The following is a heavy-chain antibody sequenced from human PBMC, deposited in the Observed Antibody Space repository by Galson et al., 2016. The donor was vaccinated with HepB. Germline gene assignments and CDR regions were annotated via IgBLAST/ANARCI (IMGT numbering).Heavy chain of an antibody. CDR2: TSYDGSNE. V-gene: IGHV3-30*18. CDR3: GKGGTGIAVPVDL. CDR1: GVIFSDHA. Sequence: SLRLSCAISGVIFSDHAMHWVRQAPGQGLEWVAVTSYDGSNEYYADSVKGRFAIPRDNSKNTLYLQMNTLRGEDTAVYYCGKGGTGIAVPVDLWGQGTLVTVSA. J-gene: IGHJ5*02. D-gene: IGHD1-1*01.